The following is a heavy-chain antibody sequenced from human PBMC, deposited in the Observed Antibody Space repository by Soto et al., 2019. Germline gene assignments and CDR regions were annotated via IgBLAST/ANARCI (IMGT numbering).Heavy chain of an antibody. J-gene: IGHJ4*02. Sequence: QVQLVQSGAEVKKPGSSVKVSCKASGGTFSSYTISWVRQAPGQGLEWMGRIIPILGIANYAQKFQGRVTSTADQSTSTAYMELSSLRSEDTAVYYCARGGVHDDGDSYWGQGSLVTVSS. CDR2: IIPILGIA. CDR1: GGTFSSYT. CDR3: ARGGVHDDGDSY. V-gene: IGHV1-69*02. D-gene: IGHD4-17*01.